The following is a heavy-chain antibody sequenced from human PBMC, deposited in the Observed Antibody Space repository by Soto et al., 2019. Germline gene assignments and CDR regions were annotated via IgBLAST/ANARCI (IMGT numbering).Heavy chain of an antibody. V-gene: IGHV4-34*01. D-gene: IGHD3-22*01. CDR3: ARGVYDSSGNNWFDP. CDR1: GGSFSGYY. Sequence: SETLSLTCAVYGGSFSGYYWSWIRQPPGKGLEWIGEINHSGSTNYNPSLKSRVTISVDTSKNQFSLKLSSVTAADTALYYCARGVYDSSGNNWFDPWGQGTLVTVSS. CDR2: INHSGST. J-gene: IGHJ5*02.